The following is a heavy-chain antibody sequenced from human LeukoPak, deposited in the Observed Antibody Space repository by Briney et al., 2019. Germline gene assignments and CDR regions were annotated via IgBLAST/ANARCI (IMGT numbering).Heavy chain of an antibody. D-gene: IGHD2-15*01. V-gene: IGHV4-31*03. CDR2: IYYSGST. J-gene: IGHJ5*02. CDR1: GGSISSGGYY. Sequence: SETLSLTCTVSGGSISSGGYYWSWIRQHPGKGLEWIGYIYYSGSTYYNPSLKSRVTISVDTSKNQFSLKLSSVTAADTAVYYCARWPHAPLGDIVVVVAATPGWFDPWGQGTLVTVSS. CDR3: ARWPHAPLGDIVVVVAATPGWFDP.